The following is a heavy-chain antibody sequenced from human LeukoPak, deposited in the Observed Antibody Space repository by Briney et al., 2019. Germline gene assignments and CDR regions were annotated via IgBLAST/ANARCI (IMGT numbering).Heavy chain of an antibody. CDR2: INAGNDNT. D-gene: IGHD4-17*01. CDR3: ASETTVTTSEAFDI. CDR1: GYTFTSYA. J-gene: IGHJ3*02. V-gene: IGHV1-3*01. Sequence: ASVKVSCKASGYTFTSYAMHWVRQAPGQRLEWMGWINAGNDNTKYSQKFQGRVTITRDTSASTAYMELSSLRSEDTAVYYCASETTVTTSEAFDIWGQGTMVTVSS.